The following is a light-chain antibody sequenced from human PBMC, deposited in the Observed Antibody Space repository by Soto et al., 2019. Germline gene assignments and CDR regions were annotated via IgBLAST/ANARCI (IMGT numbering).Light chain of an antibody. V-gene: IGKV3-11*01. CDR3: QQRSNWPTIT. Sequence: EIVLTQSPATLSLSPGERATLSCRASQSVGSYLAWYQQKPGQAPRPLIYDASNRATGIPARFSGSGSGTDFTLTISSLGPEDFAVYYCQQRSNWPTITFGQGTRLEIK. J-gene: IGKJ5*01. CDR2: DAS. CDR1: QSVGSY.